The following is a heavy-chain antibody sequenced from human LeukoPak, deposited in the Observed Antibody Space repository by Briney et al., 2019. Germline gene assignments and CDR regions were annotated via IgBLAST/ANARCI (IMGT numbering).Heavy chain of an antibody. CDR2: INPNSGGT. CDR1: GYTFTGYY. D-gene: IGHD3-3*01. J-gene: IGHJ4*02. CDR3: ARDYDFWSGPKD. Sequence: ASVKVSCKASGYTFTGYYMHWVRQAPGQGLEWMGWINPNSGGTNYAQKFQGRVTMTRDTSISTAYMELSRLRSDDTAVYYCARDYDFWSGPKDWGQGTLVTVSS. V-gene: IGHV1-2*02.